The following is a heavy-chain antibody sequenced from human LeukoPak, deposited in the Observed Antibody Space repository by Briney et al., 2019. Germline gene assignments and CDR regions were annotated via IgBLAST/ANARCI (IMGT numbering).Heavy chain of an antibody. CDR3: ARDRAVGDTVLDY. Sequence: SETLSLTCTVSGVSFSNGGYYWSWLRQHPGKGLEWIGYIYHSGSAYYNPSLKSRVIISVDTFKNQFSLILSSVTAADTAVYYCARDRAVGDTVLDYWGQGILVTVSA. D-gene: IGHD5-18*01. J-gene: IGHJ4*02. CDR1: GVSFSNGGYY. V-gene: IGHV4-31*03. CDR2: IYHSGSA.